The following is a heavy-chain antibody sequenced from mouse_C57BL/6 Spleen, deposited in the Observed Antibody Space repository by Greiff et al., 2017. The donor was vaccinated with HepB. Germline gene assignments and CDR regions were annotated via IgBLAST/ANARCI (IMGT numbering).Heavy chain of an antibody. J-gene: IGHJ3*01. Sequence: VQLQQSGGGLVQPGGSLSLSCAASGFTFTDYYMSWVRQPPGKALEWLGFIRNKANGYTTEYSASVKGRFTISRDNSQSILYLQMNALRAEDSATYYCAREGSSGYFAWFAYWGQGTLVTVSA. CDR1: GFTFTDYY. V-gene: IGHV7-3*01. CDR3: AREGSSGYFAWFAY. CDR2: IRNKANGYTT. D-gene: IGHD3-2*02.